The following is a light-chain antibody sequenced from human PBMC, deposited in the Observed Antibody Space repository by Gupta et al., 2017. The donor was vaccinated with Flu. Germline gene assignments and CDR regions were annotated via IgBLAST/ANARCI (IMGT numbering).Light chain of an antibody. CDR1: QSVLYSSNNKNY. CDR3: QQYYSTPRT. V-gene: IGKV4-1*01. J-gene: IGKJ1*01. Sequence: DIVMTQSPDSLAVSLGERATINCKSSQSVLYSSNNKNYLAWYQQKPGQPPKLLIYWASTRESGVPDRLSGSGSGTDFTLTISSLQAEDVAVYYWQQYYSTPRTLGNVTKVEIK. CDR2: WAS.